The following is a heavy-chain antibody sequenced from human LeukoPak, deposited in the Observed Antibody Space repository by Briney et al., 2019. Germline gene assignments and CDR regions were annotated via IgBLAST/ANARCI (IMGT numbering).Heavy chain of an antibody. CDR2: IIPIFGTA. V-gene: IGHV1-69*13. J-gene: IGHJ6*02. Sequence: ASVKVSCKASGYTFTSSGISWVRQAPGQGLEWMGGIIPIFGTANYAQKFQGRVTITADESTSTAYMELSSLRSEDTAVYYCARDLRPSPIRRFLEWLHNDYGMDVWGQGTTVTVSS. CDR3: ARDLRPSPIRRFLEWLHNDYGMDV. D-gene: IGHD3-3*01. CDR1: GYTFTSSG.